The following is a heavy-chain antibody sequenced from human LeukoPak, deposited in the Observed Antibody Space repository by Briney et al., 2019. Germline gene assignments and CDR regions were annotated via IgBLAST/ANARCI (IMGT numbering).Heavy chain of an antibody. J-gene: IGHJ6*02. D-gene: IGHD2-2*01. V-gene: IGHV3-7*01. Sequence: PGGSLRLSCGASGFTFSSYWMSWVRQAPRKGLEWVANRKQDGSEKYYVDSVKGRFTISRGNAKNSLYLQMNSLRAEDTAVYYCARERLGYCSSTSCYYYGMDVWGQGTTVTVSS. CDR2: RKQDGSEK. CDR1: GFTFSSYW. CDR3: ARERLGYCSSTSCYYYGMDV.